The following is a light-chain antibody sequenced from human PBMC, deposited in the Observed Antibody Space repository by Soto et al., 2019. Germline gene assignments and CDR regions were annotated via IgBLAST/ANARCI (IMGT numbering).Light chain of an antibody. CDR2: EGS. CDR1: SSDVGSYNL. J-gene: IGLJ2*01. CDR3: CSYSGSSTIVV. V-gene: IGLV2-23*03. Sequence: QSALTQPASVSGSPGQSITISCTGTSSDVGSYNLVSWYQQHPGKDPKLLIYEGSKRPSGVSNRFSGSKSGNTASLTISWLQAEDDADYYCCSYSGSSTIVVFGGGTKLTVL.